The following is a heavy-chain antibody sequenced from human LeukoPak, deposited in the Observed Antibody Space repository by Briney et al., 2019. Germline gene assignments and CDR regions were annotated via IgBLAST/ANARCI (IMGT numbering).Heavy chain of an antibody. J-gene: IGHJ6*03. V-gene: IGHV1-2*02. D-gene: IGHD3-22*01. CDR3: ARDSSVASSGSPVYYYYMDV. CDR1: GYTFTGYY. CDR2: INPNSGGT. Sequence: ASVKVSCKASGYTFTGYYMHWVRQAPGQGLEWMGWINPNSGGTNYAQKFQGRVTMTRDTSISTAYMELSRLRSDDTAVYYCARDSSVASSGSPVYYYYMDVWGKGTTVTVSS.